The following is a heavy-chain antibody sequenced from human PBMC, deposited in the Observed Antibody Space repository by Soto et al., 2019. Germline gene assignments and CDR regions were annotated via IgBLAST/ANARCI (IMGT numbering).Heavy chain of an antibody. CDR1: GGPSSVTS. D-gene: IGHD3-16*01. Sequence: QVLLQQWGAGLLKPSETLSLTCAVSGGPSSVTSGTGFRRPPGKGLEWIGEINHSGTTNYNPSLKSRVSVSVDTSKNQFSLKLTSVTAADTCVYYCARGRRWGQSVKGLDSWGQGTLVTVSS. CDR2: INHSGTT. V-gene: IGHV4-34*01. J-gene: IGHJ4*02. CDR3: ARGRRWGQSVKGLDS.